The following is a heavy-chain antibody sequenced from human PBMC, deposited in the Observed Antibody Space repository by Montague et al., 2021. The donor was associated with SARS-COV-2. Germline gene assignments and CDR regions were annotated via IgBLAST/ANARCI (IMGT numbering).Heavy chain of an antibody. CDR3: ARGVYNRVIFVVSPRYYFDY. V-gene: IGHV4-34*01. CDR2: INHSGST. J-gene: IGHJ4*02. CDR1: VGSFSGYY. D-gene: IGHD3-9*01. Sequence: SETLSLTCAVYVGSFSGYYWGWIRQPPGEGLEWIGEINHSGSTNYNPSLRSRITILVDTSKNQFSLKLSSVTAADTATYYCARGVYNRVIFVVSPRYYFDYWGQGNMVAVSA.